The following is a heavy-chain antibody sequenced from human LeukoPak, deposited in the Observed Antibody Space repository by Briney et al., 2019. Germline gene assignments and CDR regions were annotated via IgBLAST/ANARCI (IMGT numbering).Heavy chain of an antibody. CDR1: GGSISSYY. J-gene: IGHJ4*02. D-gene: IGHD6-6*01. CDR3: ARGLVQGDY. CDR2: IYYSGST. Sequence: WETLSLTCTVSGGSISSYYWSWIRQPPGKGLEWIGYIYYSGSTNYNPSLKSRVTISVDTSKNQFSLKLSSVTAADTAVYYCARGLVQGDYWGQGTLVTVSS. V-gene: IGHV4-59*01.